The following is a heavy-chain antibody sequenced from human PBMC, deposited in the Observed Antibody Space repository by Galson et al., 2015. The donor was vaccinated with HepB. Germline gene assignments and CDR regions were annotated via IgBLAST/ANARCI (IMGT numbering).Heavy chain of an antibody. J-gene: IGHJ6*02. Sequence: SLRLSCAASGFTFSGYSMNWVRQAPGKGLEWVSYISGSSSVTYYADSVKGRFTISRDNAKNTLYLQMNSLRAEDTAVYYCAREYECSGGSCYSGYYYYGMDVWGQGTTVTVSS. D-gene: IGHD2-15*01. CDR3: AREYECSGGSCYSGYYYYGMDV. CDR1: GFTFSGYS. V-gene: IGHV3-48*04. CDR2: ISGSSSVT.